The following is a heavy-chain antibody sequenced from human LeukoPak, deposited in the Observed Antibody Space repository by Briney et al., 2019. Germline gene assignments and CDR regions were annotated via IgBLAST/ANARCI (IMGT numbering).Heavy chain of an antibody. CDR2: INPNSGDT. CDR3: ATFPGIAAAGTTEIDY. J-gene: IGHJ4*02. V-gene: IGHV1-2*02. CDR1: GYSFTGYF. D-gene: IGHD6-13*01. Sequence: GASVKVSCKTSGYSFTGYFMHWVRQAPGQGLEWMAWINPNSGDTKYAQRFQGRVTMTRDTSINTAYMELRRLTSDDTAVYYCATFPGIAAAGTTEIDYWGQGTLVTVSS.